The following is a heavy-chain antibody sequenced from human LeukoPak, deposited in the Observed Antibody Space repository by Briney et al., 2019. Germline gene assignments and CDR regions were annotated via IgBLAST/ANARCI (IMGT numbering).Heavy chain of an antibody. D-gene: IGHD6-19*01. J-gene: IGHJ4*02. CDR3: ARKRGTVAGRDYFDS. V-gene: IGHV3-30*03. Sequence: GGSLRLSCAASGFTFSNYDMHWVRQAPGKGLEWVAVISYDGSKKYYGDFVKGRFNISRDNSKNTLYLQMNSLRAEDTAVYYCARKRGTVAGRDYFDSWGQRTLVTVSS. CDR2: ISYDGSKK. CDR1: GFTFSNYD.